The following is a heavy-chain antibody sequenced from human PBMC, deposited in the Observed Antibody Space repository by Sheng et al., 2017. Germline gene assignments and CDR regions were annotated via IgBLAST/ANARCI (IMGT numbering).Heavy chain of an antibody. V-gene: IGHV3-7*01. CDR2: IKEDGSEK. J-gene: IGHJ3*01. Sequence: EVQLVESGVGLVQPGGSLRLSCVASEFTFTSYWMSWVRQAPGKGLEWVANIKEDGSEKHYVDSVKGRFTISRDNAKNSLYLEMNSLRAEDTAVYYCARDRRELHDAFDFWGQGTMVTVSS. CDR1: EFTFTSYW. D-gene: IGHD3-10*01. CDR3: ARDRRELHDAFDF.